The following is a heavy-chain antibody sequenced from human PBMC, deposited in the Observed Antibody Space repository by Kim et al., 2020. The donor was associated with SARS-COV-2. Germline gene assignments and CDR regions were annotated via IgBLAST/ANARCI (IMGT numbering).Heavy chain of an antibody. D-gene: IGHD4-17*01. CDR1: GGSISSYY. J-gene: IGHJ4*02. CDR3: AGASTVTTFDY. CDR2: IYYSGST. Sequence: SETLSLTCTVSGGSISSYYWSWIRQPPGKGLEWIGYIYYSGSTNYNPSLKSRVTISVDTSKNQFSLKLSSVTAADTAVYYCAGASTVTTFDYWGQGTLVT. V-gene: IGHV4-59*01.